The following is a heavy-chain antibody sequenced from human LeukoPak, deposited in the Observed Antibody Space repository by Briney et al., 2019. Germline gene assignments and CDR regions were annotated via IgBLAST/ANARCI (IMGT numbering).Heavy chain of an antibody. Sequence: SVKVSCKASGGTFSSYTISWVRQAPGQGLEWMGRIIPILGIANYAQEFQGRVTITADKSTSTAYMELSSLRSEDTAVYYCATSGYSYGYPFDYWGQGTLVTVSS. J-gene: IGHJ4*02. CDR2: IIPILGIA. CDR1: GGTFSSYT. V-gene: IGHV1-69*02. CDR3: ATSGYSYGYPFDY. D-gene: IGHD5-18*01.